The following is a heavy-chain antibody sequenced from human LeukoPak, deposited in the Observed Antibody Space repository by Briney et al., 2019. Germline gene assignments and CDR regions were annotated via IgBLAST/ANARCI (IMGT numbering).Heavy chain of an antibody. CDR2: SHYSGAA. CDR3: ARWGEGGGYVVRAFDV. J-gene: IGHJ3*01. V-gene: IGHV4-59*01. Sequence: SETLSLTCAVSGASISSYYWNWMRQSPGKGLEWIGFSHYSGAALYNPSLNSRVTISVDTSKNQFSLKLDSVSAAGTAVYYCARWGEGGGYVVRAFDVWGPGTMVTVSS. D-gene: IGHD2-15*01. CDR1: GASISSYY.